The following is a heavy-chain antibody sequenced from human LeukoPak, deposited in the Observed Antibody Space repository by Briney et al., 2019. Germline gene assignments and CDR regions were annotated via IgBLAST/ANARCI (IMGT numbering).Heavy chain of an antibody. D-gene: IGHD3-3*01. V-gene: IGHV1-18*01. CDR1: GYTFTSYG. Sequence: ASVKVSCKASGYTFTSYGISWVRQAPGQGLEWMGWISAYNGNTNYAQKLQGRVTMTTDTSTSTAYMELGSLRSDDTAVYYCARGVLRFLEWLFYFDYWGQGTLVTVSS. CDR3: ARGVLRFLEWLFYFDY. J-gene: IGHJ4*02. CDR2: ISAYNGNT.